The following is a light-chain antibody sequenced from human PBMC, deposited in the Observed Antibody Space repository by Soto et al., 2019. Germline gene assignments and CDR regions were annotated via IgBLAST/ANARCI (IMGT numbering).Light chain of an antibody. J-gene: IGLJ3*02. CDR3: CSYTGDDNFVL. CDR1: GSDIGTYDL. V-gene: IGLV2-23*03. Sequence: QLVLTQPASVSGSPGQSITISCTGTGSDIGTYDLVSWYQSHPDKAPQLIIFDGSKRPSGVSTRFSASKSGNTASLTISGLQAEDEADYYCCSYTGDDNFVLFGGGTKVTVL. CDR2: DGS.